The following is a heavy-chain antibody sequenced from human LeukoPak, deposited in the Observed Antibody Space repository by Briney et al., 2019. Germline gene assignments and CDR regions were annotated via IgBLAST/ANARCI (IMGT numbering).Heavy chain of an antibody. CDR2: IYTSGST. J-gene: IGHJ3*02. CDR1: GGSISSYY. D-gene: IGHD3-10*01. Sequence: SETPSLTCTVSGGSISSYYWSWIRQPAGKGLEWIGRIYTSGSTNYNPSLKSRVTMSVDTSKNQFSLKLSSVTAADTAVYYCAIGTLWFGQIDAFDIWGQGTMVTVSS. CDR3: AIGTLWFGQIDAFDI. V-gene: IGHV4-4*07.